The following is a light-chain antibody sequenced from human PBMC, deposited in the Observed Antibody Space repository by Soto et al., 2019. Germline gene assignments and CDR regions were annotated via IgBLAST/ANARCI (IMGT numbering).Light chain of an antibody. J-gene: IGLJ3*02. CDR1: SGHSRYA. V-gene: IGLV4-69*01. CDR3: QTWVTGIRV. Sequence: QPVLTQSPSASASLGASVKLTCTLSSGHSRYAIAWLQQQPEKGPRYLMKINSDGSHSKGDGIPDRFSGSNSGAERYLTISSLQSEYEADYSCQTWVTGIRVFGGGTKLPVL. CDR2: INSDGSH.